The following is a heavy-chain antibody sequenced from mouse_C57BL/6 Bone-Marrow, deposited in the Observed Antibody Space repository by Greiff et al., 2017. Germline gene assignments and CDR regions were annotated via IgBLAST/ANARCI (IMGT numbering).Heavy chain of an antibody. CDR2: IYPRSGTT. CDR1: GYTFTSSG. J-gene: IGHJ4*01. D-gene: IGHD2-4*01. Sequence: VQLQQSGAELARPGASVKLSCKASGYTFTSSGISWVKQRTGQGLEWIGEIYPRSGTTYYNEQFKGKATLTADKSSSTAYMELRSLTSEDSAVYVCASPYDYEYYYAMDYWGQGTSVTVSS. V-gene: IGHV1-81*01. CDR3: ASPYDYEYYYAMDY.